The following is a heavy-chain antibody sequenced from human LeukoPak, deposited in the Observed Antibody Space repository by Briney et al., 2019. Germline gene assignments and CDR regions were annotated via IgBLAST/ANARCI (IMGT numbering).Heavy chain of an antibody. D-gene: IGHD6-13*01. CDR1: GFIFRTYG. Sequence: GRSLRLSCAASGFIFRTYGMHWVRQAPGKGLEWVAVISYDGSNKYYAESVKGRFTISRDNSKNTLYLQMNSLRDEDTAVYYCAKESYSSSWAENWFDPWGQGTLVTVSS. J-gene: IGHJ5*02. CDR2: ISYDGSNK. CDR3: AKESYSSSWAENWFDP. V-gene: IGHV3-30*18.